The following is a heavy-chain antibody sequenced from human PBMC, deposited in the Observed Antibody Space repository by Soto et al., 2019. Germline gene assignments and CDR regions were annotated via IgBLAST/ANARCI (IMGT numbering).Heavy chain of an antibody. V-gene: IGHV4-39*01. CDR2: IYYSGTT. Sequence: SSETLSLTCTVSGGSISSSSYYWGWIRQPPGKGLEWIGTIYYSGTTYYNPSLKSRVTISVDTSKNQFSLKLSSVTAADTAVYYCARAGAATLSDYWGQGTLVTVSS. D-gene: IGHD2-15*01. CDR3: ARAGAATLSDY. J-gene: IGHJ4*02. CDR1: GGSISSSSYY.